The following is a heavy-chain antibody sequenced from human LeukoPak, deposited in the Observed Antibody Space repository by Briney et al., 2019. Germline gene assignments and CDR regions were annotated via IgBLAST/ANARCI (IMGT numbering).Heavy chain of an antibody. CDR1: GFTFSSYG. J-gene: IGHJ4*02. CDR2: ISYDGSNK. D-gene: IGHD5-12*01. Sequence: PGGPLRLSCAASGFTFSSYGMHWVRQAPGKGLEWVAVISYDGSNKYYADSVKGRFTISRDNSKNTLYLQMNSLRAEDTAVYYCAKGGPVPRRYSGYAHFDYWGQGTLVTVSS. V-gene: IGHV3-30*18. CDR3: AKGGPVPRRYSGYAHFDY.